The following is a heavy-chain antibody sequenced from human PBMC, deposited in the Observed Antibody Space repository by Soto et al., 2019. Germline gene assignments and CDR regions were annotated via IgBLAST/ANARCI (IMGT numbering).Heavy chain of an antibody. CDR2: IYYSGST. Sequence: SETLSLTCTVSGGSISSYYWSWIRQPPGKGLEWIGYIYYSGSTNYNPSLKSRVTISVDTSKNQFSLKLSSVTAADTAVYYCARKDYTNAFDIWGHGTMVTVS. CDR1: GGSISSYY. V-gene: IGHV4-59*01. CDR3: ARKDYTNAFDI. D-gene: IGHD3-3*01. J-gene: IGHJ3*02.